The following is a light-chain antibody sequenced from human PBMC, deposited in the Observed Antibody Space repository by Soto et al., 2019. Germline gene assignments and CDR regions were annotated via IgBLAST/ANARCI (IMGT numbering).Light chain of an antibody. CDR1: QSISSW. J-gene: IGKJ3*01. CDR3: QQANSFPLT. V-gene: IGKV1-12*01. Sequence: DIQMTQSPSTLSASVGDRVTITCRASQSISSWLAWYQQKPGAAPKLLIHSSSNLQSGVPSRFSGSGSGTDFTLTISSLQPEDFATYYCQQANSFPLTFGPGTKVDIK. CDR2: SSS.